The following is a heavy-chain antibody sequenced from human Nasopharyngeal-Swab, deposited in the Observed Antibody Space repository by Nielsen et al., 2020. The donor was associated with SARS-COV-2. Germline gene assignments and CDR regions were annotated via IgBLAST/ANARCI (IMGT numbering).Heavy chain of an antibody. CDR3: ARERASWTVAGGYFDL. CDR1: GGAISSGSYY. Sequence: SETLSLTCTVSGGAISSGSYYWNWIRQHPGKGLEWIGYIYYSGSTYYNPSLKSRFTISVDTSKNHFSLKLSSVTAADTAVYYCARERASWTVAGGYFDLWGRGTLVTVSS. CDR2: IYYSGST. V-gene: IGHV4-31*03. J-gene: IGHJ2*01. D-gene: IGHD4-23*01.